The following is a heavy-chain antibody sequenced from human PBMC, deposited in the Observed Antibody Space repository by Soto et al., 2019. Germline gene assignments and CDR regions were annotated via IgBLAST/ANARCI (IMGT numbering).Heavy chain of an antibody. J-gene: IGHJ6*02. D-gene: IGHD3-3*01. CDR1: GFTFSSYG. CDR2: IWYDGSNK. CDR3: ARDPQHYDFWSGPYLGYGMDV. Sequence: GGSLRLSCAASGFTFSSYGMHWVRQAPGKGLEWVAVIWYDGSNKYYADSVKGRFTISRDNSKNTLYLQMNSLRAEDTAVYYCARDPQHYDFWSGPYLGYGMDVWGQGTTVTVSS. V-gene: IGHV3-33*01.